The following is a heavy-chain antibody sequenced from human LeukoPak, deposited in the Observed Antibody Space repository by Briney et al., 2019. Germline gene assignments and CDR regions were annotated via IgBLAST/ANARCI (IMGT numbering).Heavy chain of an antibody. CDR2: ISAYNGNT. J-gene: IGHJ3*02. CDR3: ARAGFPYGDPWPDAFDI. CDR1: GYTFTSYG. D-gene: IGHD4-17*01. V-gene: IGHV1-18*01. Sequence: ASMKVSCKASGYTFTSYGISWVRQAPGQGLEWMGWISAYNGNTNYAQRLQGRVTMTTDTSTSTAYMELRSLRSDDTAVYYCARAGFPYGDPWPDAFDIWGQGTMVTVSS.